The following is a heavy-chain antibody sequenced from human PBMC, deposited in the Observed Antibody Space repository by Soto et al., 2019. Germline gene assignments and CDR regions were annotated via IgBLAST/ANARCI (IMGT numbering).Heavy chain of an antibody. V-gene: IGHV3-23*01. D-gene: IGHD1-20*01. CDR2: ISVSDAFI. Sequence: PGGSLRLSCAASGFNVGAFAVNWVRQAPGKGLGWVSGISVSDAFIYYADSVRGRFPTSRGASESILYLQMNSLRVDDTAVYYCTRATVAGITGLTSWAPGTLVTVSS. CDR3: TRATVAGITGLTS. J-gene: IGHJ5*02. CDR1: GFNVGAFA.